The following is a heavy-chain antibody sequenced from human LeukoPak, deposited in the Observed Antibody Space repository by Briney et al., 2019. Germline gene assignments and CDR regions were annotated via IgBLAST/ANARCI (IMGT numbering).Heavy chain of an antibody. CDR2: ISKSGTTV. CDR1: GLTFSVYY. CDR3: AAGVALDY. J-gene: IGHJ4*02. D-gene: IGHD3-3*01. Sequence: PGGSLRLSCAASGLTFSVYYMTWIRQAPGNGLEWLSHISKSGTTVYYADSVKGRFTISRDSAKNSLYLHMNSLRAEDTAVYYCAAGVALDYWGQGALVTVSP. V-gene: IGHV3-11*01.